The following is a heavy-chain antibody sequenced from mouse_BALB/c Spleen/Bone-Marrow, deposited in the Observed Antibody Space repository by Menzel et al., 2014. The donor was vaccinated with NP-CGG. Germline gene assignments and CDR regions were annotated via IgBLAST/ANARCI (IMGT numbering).Heavy chain of an antibody. J-gene: IGHJ2*01. CDR3: ARSYYGSSYYFDY. CDR1: GFTFSSFG. Sequence: EVQLVESGGGLVQPGGSRKLSCAASGFTFSSFGMHWVRQAPEKGLEWVAYISSGSSTIYYADTVKGRFTISRDNPKNTLLLQITSLRSEDTAMYYCARSYYGSSYYFDYWGQGTTLTVSS. CDR2: ISSGSSTI. D-gene: IGHD1-1*01. V-gene: IGHV5-17*02.